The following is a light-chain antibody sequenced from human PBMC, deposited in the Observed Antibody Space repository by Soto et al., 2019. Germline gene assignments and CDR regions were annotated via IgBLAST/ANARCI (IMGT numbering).Light chain of an antibody. Sequence: QSVLTQPPSASGTPGQRVTISCSGSSSNIGSNYVYWYQQLPGTAPKLLIYRNNRRPSGVPYRFSGSKSGTSASLAIRGRRYEDDDYYCCAAWDNSLSEVFGTGTKVTVL. CDR1: SSNIGSNY. CDR3: AAWDNSLSEV. CDR2: RNN. J-gene: IGLJ1*01. V-gene: IGLV1-47*01.